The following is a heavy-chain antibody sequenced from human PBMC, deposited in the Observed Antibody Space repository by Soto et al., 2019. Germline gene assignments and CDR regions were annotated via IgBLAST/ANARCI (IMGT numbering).Heavy chain of an antibody. J-gene: IGHJ3*02. CDR3: ASRRDGYKRFDAFDI. CDR1: GYTFTGYY. CDR2: INPSGGST. Sequence: ASVKVSCKASGYTFTGYYMHWVRQAPGQGLEWMGIINPSGGSTSYAQKFQGRVTMTRDTSTSTVYMELSSLRSEDTAVYYCASRRDGYKRFDAFDIWGQGTMVTVSS. D-gene: IGHD5-12*01. V-gene: IGHV1-46*01.